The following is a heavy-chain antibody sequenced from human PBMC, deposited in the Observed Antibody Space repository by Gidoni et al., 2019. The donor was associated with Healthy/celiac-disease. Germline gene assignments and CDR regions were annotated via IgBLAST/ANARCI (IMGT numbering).Heavy chain of an antibody. Sequence: QVQLQQWGEGLLKPSKTLSLTCAVYGGSFSGYYWSSIRQPPGKGLEWIGEINHSGSTNYNPSLKSRVTISVDTSKNQFSLKLSSVTAEDTAVYYCARGPLRGGWFLAGSWFDPWGQGTLVTVSS. D-gene: IGHD6-19*01. J-gene: IGHJ5*02. CDR2: INHSGST. CDR3: ARGPLRGGWFLAGSWFDP. CDR1: GGSFSGYY. V-gene: IGHV4-34*01.